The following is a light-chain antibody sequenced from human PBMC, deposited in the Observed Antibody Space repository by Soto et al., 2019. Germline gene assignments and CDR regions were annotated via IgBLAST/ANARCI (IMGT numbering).Light chain of an antibody. V-gene: IGKV1-9*01. CDR2: AAS. CDR3: QQLNSYPIT. J-gene: IGKJ5*01. CDR1: QVVNNY. Sequence: DIQLTQSPSFLSASVGDRVTITCRASQVVNNYLAWYQQKPGKAPKLLIYAASTLQSGVPSRFSGSGSGTEFTLTISSLQPEDFATYYCQQLNSYPITFGQGTRLEIK.